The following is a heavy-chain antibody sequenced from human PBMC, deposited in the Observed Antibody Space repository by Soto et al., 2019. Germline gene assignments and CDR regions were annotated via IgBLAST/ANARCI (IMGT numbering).Heavy chain of an antibody. CDR3: ARQTHYYDSSGPCFDY. CDR2: IYYSGST. V-gene: IGHV4-39*01. CDR1: GGSISSSSYY. Sequence: SETLSLTCTVSGGSISSSSYYWGWIRQPPGKGLEWIGSIYYSGSTYYNPSLKSRVTISVDTSKNQFSLKLSSVTAADTAVYYCARQTHYYDSSGPCFDYWGQGTLVTLS. D-gene: IGHD3-22*01. J-gene: IGHJ4*02.